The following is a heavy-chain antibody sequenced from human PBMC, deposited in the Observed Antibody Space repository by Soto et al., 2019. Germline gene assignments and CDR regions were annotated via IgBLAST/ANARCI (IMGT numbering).Heavy chain of an antibody. Sequence: PSETMSIACTVSGGSISSTTYYWGWIRQPPGKGLEWIGSVYYSGNTYYSPSLKSRVTISVDTSKNRFSLMLSSLTAADTAVYYCARHSGLRSPFDPWGQGTLVTVSS. D-gene: IGHD3-10*01. CDR2: VYYSGNT. J-gene: IGHJ5*02. CDR1: GGSISSTTYY. CDR3: ARHSGLRSPFDP. V-gene: IGHV4-39*01.